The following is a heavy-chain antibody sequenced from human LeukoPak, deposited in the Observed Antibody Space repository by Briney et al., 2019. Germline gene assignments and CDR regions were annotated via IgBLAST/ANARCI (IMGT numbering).Heavy chain of an antibody. CDR1: GGTFSSYA. V-gene: IGHV1-69*13. Sequence: ASVKVSCKASGGTFSSYAISWVRQAPGQGLEWMGGIIPIFGTANYAQKFQGRVTITADESTSTAYMELSSLRSEDTAVYYCASLRITMVRGVTSWYNWFDPWGQGSLVTVSS. CDR3: ASLRITMVRGVTSWYNWFDP. J-gene: IGHJ5*02. CDR2: IIPIFGTA. D-gene: IGHD3-10*01.